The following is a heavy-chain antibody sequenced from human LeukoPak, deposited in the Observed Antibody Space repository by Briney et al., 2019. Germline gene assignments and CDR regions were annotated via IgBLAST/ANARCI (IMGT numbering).Heavy chain of an antibody. CDR3: ARGGFTIFSGGAFDI. D-gene: IGHD3-9*01. V-gene: IGHV4-59*11. Sequence: PSETLSLTCTVSAGSISSHYWSWLRQPPGKGLEWIGYIYYSGSTNYNPSLKSRVTISVDTSKNQFSLNLSSVTAADTAVYYCARGGFTIFSGGAFDIWGQGTMVTVSS. CDR2: IYYSGST. J-gene: IGHJ3*02. CDR1: AGSISSHY.